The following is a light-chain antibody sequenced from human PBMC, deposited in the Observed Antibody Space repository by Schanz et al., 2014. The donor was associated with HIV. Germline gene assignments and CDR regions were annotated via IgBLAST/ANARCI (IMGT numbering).Light chain of an antibody. J-gene: IGKJ1*01. CDR1: QGISTW. Sequence: DIQMPQSPSSLSASVGDRVTITCRASQGISTWLAWYQQRPGKTPKLLIYGASTLQSGVPSRFIGSGSGTDFSLTITSVQPEDFATYYCQQYSTSSRTFGQGTKVEVQ. V-gene: IGKV1D-12*01. CDR2: GAS. CDR3: QQYSTSSRT.